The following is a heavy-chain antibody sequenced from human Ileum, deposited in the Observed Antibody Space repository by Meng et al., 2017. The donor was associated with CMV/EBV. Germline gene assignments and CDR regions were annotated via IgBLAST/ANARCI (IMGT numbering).Heavy chain of an antibody. D-gene: IGHD4-17*01. V-gene: IGHV4-39*07. CDR1: GGSISSSNYY. CDR3: ARDRLRKTTGSYYFDS. Sequence: SETLSLTCTVSGGSISSSNYYWGWVRQPPGKGLEWIGSIFYTGSTYYNPSLKSRVSISEDTSKNQFSLRLSSVTAADTAMYYCARDRLRKTTGSYYFDSWGQGTLVTVSS. CDR2: IFYTGST. J-gene: IGHJ4*02.